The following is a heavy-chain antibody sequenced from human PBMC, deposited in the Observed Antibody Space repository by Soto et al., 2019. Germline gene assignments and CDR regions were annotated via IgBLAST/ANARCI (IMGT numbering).Heavy chain of an antibody. J-gene: IGHJ4*02. CDR2: ISYDGSNK. CDR3: AKEGWVGYCSGGSCRGYFDY. Sequence: PGGSLRLSCAASGFTFSSYGMHWVRQAPGKGLEGVAVISYDGSNKYYADSVKGRFTISRDNSKNTLYLQMNSLRAEDTAVYYCAKEGWVGYCSGGSCRGYFDYWGQGTLVTAPQ. D-gene: IGHD2-15*01. V-gene: IGHV3-30*18. CDR1: GFTFSSYG.